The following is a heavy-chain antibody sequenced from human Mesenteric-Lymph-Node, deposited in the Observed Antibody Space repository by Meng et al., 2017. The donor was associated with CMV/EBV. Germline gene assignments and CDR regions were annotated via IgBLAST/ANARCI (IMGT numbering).Heavy chain of an antibody. V-gene: IGHV3-74*01. CDR3: ARRAVVAATQYYGMDV. D-gene: IGHD2-15*01. CDR1: GFIFSSHG. Sequence: GESLKISCAASGFIFSSHGMSWVRQAPGKGLVWVSRINSDGSSTSYADSVKGRFTISRDNAKNTLYLQMNSLGAEDTAVYYCARRAVVAATQYYGMDVWGQGTTVTVSS. CDR2: INSDGSST. J-gene: IGHJ6*02.